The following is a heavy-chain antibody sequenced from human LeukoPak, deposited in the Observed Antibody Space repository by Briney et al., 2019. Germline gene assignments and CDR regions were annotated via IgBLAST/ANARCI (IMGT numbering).Heavy chain of an antibody. CDR3: ARVLYYYGSGSYSFGY. D-gene: IGHD3-10*01. Sequence: ASVKVSCKASGYTFSSYDINWVRQATGQGLEWIGWMNPNSGNTGYAQKFQGRVTMTRNTSISTAYMELSSLRSGDTAVYYCARVLYYYGSGSYSFGYWGQGTLVTVSS. V-gene: IGHV1-8*01. CDR2: MNPNSGNT. CDR1: GYTFSSYD. J-gene: IGHJ4*02.